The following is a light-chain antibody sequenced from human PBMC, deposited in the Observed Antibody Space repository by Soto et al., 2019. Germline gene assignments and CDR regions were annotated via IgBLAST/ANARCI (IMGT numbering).Light chain of an antibody. J-gene: IGKJ4*01. CDR1: QGTSSY. CDR3: QQLNTYPST. Sequence: IQFTQSPSSLSASVGDRVTITCRASQGTSSYLGWYQQKPWKAANLLMYVASTLQSGVPSRFSGSGSGTDFTLPISRLQPEDFATYYCQQLNTYPSTFGGGTKV. V-gene: IGKV1-9*01. CDR2: VAS.